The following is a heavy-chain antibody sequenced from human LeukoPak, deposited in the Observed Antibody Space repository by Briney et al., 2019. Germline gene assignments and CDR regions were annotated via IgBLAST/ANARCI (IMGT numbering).Heavy chain of an antibody. CDR1: GFTFSSYG. CDR3: TRLTSRVTMIDSDSLGYYYYYMDV. CDR2: ISGSGGST. Sequence: PGGTLRLSCAASGFTFSSYGMSWVRQAPGKGLEWVSAISGSGGSTYYADSVKGRFTISRDNSKNTLYLQMNSLKTEDTAVYYCTRLTSRVTMIDSDSLGYYYYYMDVWGKGTTVTISS. V-gene: IGHV3-23*01. J-gene: IGHJ6*03. D-gene: IGHD3-22*01.